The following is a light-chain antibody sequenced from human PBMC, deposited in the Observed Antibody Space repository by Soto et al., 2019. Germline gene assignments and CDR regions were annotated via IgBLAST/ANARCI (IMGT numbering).Light chain of an antibody. V-gene: IGLV4-69*01. CDR2: LNSDGSH. CDR3: QTRGTGIHWV. CDR1: SGHSSYA. J-gene: IGLJ3*02. Sequence: QPVLTQSPSASASLGASVKLTCTLSSGHSSYAIAWHQQQPEKGPRYLMKLNSDGSHSKGDGIPDRFSGSSSGAERYLTISSLQSEDEADYYCQTRGTGIHWVFGGGTKLTVL.